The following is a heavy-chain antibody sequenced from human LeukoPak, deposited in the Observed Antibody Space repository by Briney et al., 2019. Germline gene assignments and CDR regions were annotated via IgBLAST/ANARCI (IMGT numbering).Heavy chain of an antibody. Sequence: GGSLRLSCAASGFTFSSYAMHWVRQAPGKGLEWVAVISYDGSNKYYADSVKGRFTISRDSSKNTLYLQMNSLRAEDTAVYYCASGTAMVRGVRSHYYYMDVWGKGTTVTVSS. V-gene: IGHV3-30*01. CDR1: GFTFSSYA. J-gene: IGHJ6*03. CDR2: ISYDGSNK. D-gene: IGHD5-18*01. CDR3: ASGTAMVRGVRSHYYYMDV.